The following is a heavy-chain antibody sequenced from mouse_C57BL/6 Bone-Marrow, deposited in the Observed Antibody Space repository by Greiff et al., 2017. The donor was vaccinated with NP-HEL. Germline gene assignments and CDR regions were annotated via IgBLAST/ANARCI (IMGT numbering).Heavy chain of an antibody. CDR1: GYAFSSSW. J-gene: IGHJ4*01. CDR2: IYPGDGDT. D-gene: IGHD2-5*01. V-gene: IGHV1-82*01. Sequence: VQLQQSGPELVKPGASVKISCKASGYAFSSSWMNWVKQRPGKGLEWVGRIYPGDGDTNYNGKFKGKATLTADKSSSTAYMQLSSLTSEDSAVYFCAREAKAYYSNYENYAMDYWGQGTSVTVSS. CDR3: AREAKAYYSNYENYAMDY.